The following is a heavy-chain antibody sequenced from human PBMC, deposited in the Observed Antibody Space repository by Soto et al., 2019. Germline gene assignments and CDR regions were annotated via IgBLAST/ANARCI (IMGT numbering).Heavy chain of an antibody. D-gene: IGHD6-13*01. CDR1: GFTFSSYS. CDR2: LSSSTSYI. Sequence: EVQLVESGGGLVKPGGSLRLSCAASGFTFSSYSMNWVRQAPGKGLEWASSLSSSTSYIYYADSVKGRFTISKDTAKNSLYLQMNNLRAEDTAVYYCAKEVSSWFLGMDVWGQWTTVTVSS. J-gene: IGHJ6*02. CDR3: AKEVSSWFLGMDV. V-gene: IGHV3-21*01.